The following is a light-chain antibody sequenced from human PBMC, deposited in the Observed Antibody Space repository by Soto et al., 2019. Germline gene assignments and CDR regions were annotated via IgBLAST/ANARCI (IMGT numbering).Light chain of an antibody. Sequence: EGVLTQSPDTLSLSPGERVTLSCRASQTVISDYLAWYQHKPGQAPRLLIYGASNRATGIPDRFSGSGSGTDFTLTISSLETEDFAVFYCQQYGTSEIIFGQGTRLEIK. CDR3: QQYGTSEII. CDR1: QTVISDY. V-gene: IGKV3-20*01. CDR2: GAS. J-gene: IGKJ5*01.